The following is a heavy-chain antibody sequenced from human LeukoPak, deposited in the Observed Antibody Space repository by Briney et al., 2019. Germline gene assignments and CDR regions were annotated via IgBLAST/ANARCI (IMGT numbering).Heavy chain of an antibody. CDR3: ARGTGCSSTSCYVLWGEYFDY. J-gene: IGHJ4*02. CDR2: IIPIFGTA. CDR1: GGTFSSYA. Sequence: ASVRVSCKASGGTFSSYAISWVRQAPGQGLEWMGGIIPIFGTANYAQKFQGRVTITADESTSTAYMELSNLRSEDTAVYYCARGTGCSSTSCYVLWGEYFDYWGQGTLVTVSS. V-gene: IGHV1-69*01. D-gene: IGHD2-2*01.